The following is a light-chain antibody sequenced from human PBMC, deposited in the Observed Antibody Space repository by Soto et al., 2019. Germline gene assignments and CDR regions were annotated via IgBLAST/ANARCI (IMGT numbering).Light chain of an antibody. V-gene: IGKV4-1*01. CDR3: QQYYTTPRT. CDR2: CAS. J-gene: IGKJ1*01. CDR1: QTILYSSNNKSY. Sequence: DIVMTQSPDSLAVSLGEGASINCKSSQTILYSSNNKSYLAWYQQSPGQPPKLRIYCASTRESGVPDRFSGSGSGTDFTLTISSLQSEDVAVYYCQQYYTTPRTFGQGTKVEIK.